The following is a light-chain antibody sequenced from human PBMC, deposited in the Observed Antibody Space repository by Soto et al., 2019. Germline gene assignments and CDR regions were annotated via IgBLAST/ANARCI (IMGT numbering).Light chain of an antibody. CDR3: QQSNNYPWT. CDR2: EAA. Sequence: DIQMTQSPSTLSASVGDRVTITCRASQYIHNYLAWYQQKPGEAPKLLIYEAANLESGVPSRFSGSGTGTEFILTISSLQPDDFATYYCQQSNNYPWTFGQGTGVEI. V-gene: IGKV1-5*03. CDR1: QYIHNY. J-gene: IGKJ1*01.